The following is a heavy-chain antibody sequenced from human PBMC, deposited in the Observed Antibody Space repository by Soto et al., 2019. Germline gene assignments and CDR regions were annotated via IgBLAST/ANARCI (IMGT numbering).Heavy chain of an antibody. CDR1: GYTFTSYA. CDR3: AREDYGGNPVDY. V-gene: IGHV1-3*01. D-gene: IGHD4-17*01. CDR2: INAGNGNT. J-gene: IGHJ4*02. Sequence: ASVKVSCKASGYTFTSYAMHWVRQAPGQRLEWMGWINAGNGNTKYSQKFQGRVTITRDTSASTAYMELSSLKAEDTAVYYCAREDYGGNPVDYWGQGTLVTVSS.